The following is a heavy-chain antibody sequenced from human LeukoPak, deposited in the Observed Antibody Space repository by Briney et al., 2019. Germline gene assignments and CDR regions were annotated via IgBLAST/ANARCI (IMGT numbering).Heavy chain of an antibody. CDR2: INHSGST. CDR1: GGSFSGYY. D-gene: IGHD4-17*01. Sequence: SETLSLTCAVYGGSFSGYYWSWIRQPPGKGLEWIGEINHSGSTNYNPSLKSRVTISVDTSKNQFSLKPSSVTAADTAVYYCARKLRFRFDYWGQGTLVTVSS. CDR3: ARKLRFRFDY. V-gene: IGHV4-34*01. J-gene: IGHJ4*02.